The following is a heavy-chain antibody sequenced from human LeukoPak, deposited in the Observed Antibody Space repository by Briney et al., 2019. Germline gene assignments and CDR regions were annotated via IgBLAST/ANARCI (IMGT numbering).Heavy chain of an antibody. CDR3: ARGGATIACFDP. CDR2: INPNSGGT. D-gene: IGHD5-12*01. CDR1: GYTFTGYY. J-gene: IGHJ5*02. V-gene: IGHV1-2*06. Sequence: ASVQVSCKASGYTFTGYYMHWVRQAPGQGLEWMGRINPNSGGTNYAQKFQGRVTMTRDTSISTAYMELSRLRSDDTAVYYCARGGATIACFDPRGQGTLVTVSS.